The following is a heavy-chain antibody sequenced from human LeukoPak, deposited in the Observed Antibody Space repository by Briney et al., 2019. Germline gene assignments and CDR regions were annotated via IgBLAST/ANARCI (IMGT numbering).Heavy chain of an antibody. CDR3: VKDQTNYYGSGSYPDF. Sequence: GGSLRLSCAASGFTFSSYVMSWVRQAPGKGLEGVSAISGSGESTYYADSVKDRFTISRDNSKSTLYLHMNSLRADDTDVYYCVKDQTNYYGSGSYPDFWGQGTLVTVSS. CDR1: GFTFSSYV. D-gene: IGHD3-10*01. V-gene: IGHV3-23*01. CDR2: ISGSGEST. J-gene: IGHJ4*02.